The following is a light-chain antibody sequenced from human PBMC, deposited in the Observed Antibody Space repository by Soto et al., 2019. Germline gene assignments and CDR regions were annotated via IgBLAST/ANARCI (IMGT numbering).Light chain of an antibody. CDR2: EVS. V-gene: IGKV2D-29*01. Sequence: DLVLTQTPLSLSVTPGQPASISCESSQTILHSDGNTYLYWYLQKGGQPPQLLIYEVSKRFSGVPDRFSGSGSGTDFTLTISSLQPDDFATYYCQHYNSYSEAFGQGTKVDI. CDR1: QTILHSDGNTY. J-gene: IGKJ1*01. CDR3: QHYNSYSEA.